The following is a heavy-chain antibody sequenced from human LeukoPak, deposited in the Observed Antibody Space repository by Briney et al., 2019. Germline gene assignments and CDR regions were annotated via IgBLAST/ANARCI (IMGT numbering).Heavy chain of an antibody. V-gene: IGHV1-69*01. CDR1: GGTFSSYA. J-gene: IGHJ4*02. CDR2: IIPIFGTA. D-gene: IGHD3-10*01. CDR3: ARVIRGYGSGSYDY. Sequence: KISCKASGGTFSSYAISWVRQAPGQGLEWMGGIIPIFGTANYAQKFQGRVTITADESTSTAYMELSSLRSEDTAVYYCARVIRGYGSGSYDYWGQGTLVTVSS.